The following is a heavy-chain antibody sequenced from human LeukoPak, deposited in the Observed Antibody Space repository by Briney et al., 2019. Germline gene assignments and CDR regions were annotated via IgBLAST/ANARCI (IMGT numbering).Heavy chain of an antibody. CDR1: GFTFSSYA. Sequence: PGRSLRLSCAASGFTFSSYAMRWVRQAPGKGLEWVAVISYDGSNKYYADSVKGRFTISRDNSKNTLYLQMNSLRAEDTAVYFCAKDFSTDDYLWGSYRAFDYWGQGTLVTVSS. CDR2: ISYDGSNK. J-gene: IGHJ4*02. V-gene: IGHV3-30-3*01. CDR3: AKDFSTDDYLWGSYRAFDY. D-gene: IGHD3-16*02.